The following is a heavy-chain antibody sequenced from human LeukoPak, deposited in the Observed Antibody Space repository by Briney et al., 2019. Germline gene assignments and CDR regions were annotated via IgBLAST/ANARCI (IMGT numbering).Heavy chain of an antibody. D-gene: IGHD3-10*01. V-gene: IGHV1-2*02. J-gene: IGHJ4*02. CDR3: AIRSYYGSGSYYYPLNY. CDR2: INPISGGT. Sequence: ASVKVSCKASGYTFTDYYMHWVRQAPGQGLEWMGWINPISGGTKYAQKVQDRVTMTRDTSISTAYMELSSLTSDDTAVYYCAIRSYYGSGSYYYPLNYWGQGTLVTVSS. CDR1: GYTFTDYY.